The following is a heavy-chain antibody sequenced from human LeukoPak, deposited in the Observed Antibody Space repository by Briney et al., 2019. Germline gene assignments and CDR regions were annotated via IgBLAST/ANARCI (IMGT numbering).Heavy chain of an antibody. Sequence: ASVKVSCKASSYTFTNYAFTWVRQAPGQGLEWMGWISAYNGNTNYAQKLQGRVTITADKSTSTAYMELSSLRSEDTAVYYCARIQDIVVVVAASQRSYAFDIWGQGTMVTVSS. J-gene: IGHJ3*02. CDR2: ISAYNGNT. D-gene: IGHD2-15*01. V-gene: IGHV1-18*01. CDR1: SYTFTNYA. CDR3: ARIQDIVVVVAASQRSYAFDI.